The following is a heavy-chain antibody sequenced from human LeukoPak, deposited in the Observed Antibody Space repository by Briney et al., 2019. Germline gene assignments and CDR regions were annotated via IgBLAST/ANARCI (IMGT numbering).Heavy chain of an antibody. CDR2: IYHSGST. CDR3: ARGPYYDFWSGCGGYYYYGMDV. J-gene: IGHJ6*02. CDR1: GGSISSGGYS. Sequence: SQTLSLTCAVSGGSISSGGYSWSWIRQPPGKGLEWIGYIYHSGSTYYNPSLKSRVTISVDRSKNQFSLKLSSVTAADTAVYYCARGPYYDFWSGCGGYYYYGMDVWGQGTTVTVSS. D-gene: IGHD3-3*01. V-gene: IGHV4-30-2*01.